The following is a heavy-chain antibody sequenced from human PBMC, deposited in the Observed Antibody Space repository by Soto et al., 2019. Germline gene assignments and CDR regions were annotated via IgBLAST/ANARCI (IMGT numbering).Heavy chain of an antibody. V-gene: IGHV5-51*01. CDR2: IYPGDSDT. Sequence: PGESLKISCKGSGDSFNTHWIGWVRQMPGKSPEWMGLIYPGDSDTIYSPSFHGLVTISADKSLSTTYLQWNSLKASDTAMYYCARRKDGYNYNAFDIWGQGTMVT. CDR1: GDSFNTHW. D-gene: IGHD5-12*01. CDR3: ARRKDGYNYNAFDI. J-gene: IGHJ3*02.